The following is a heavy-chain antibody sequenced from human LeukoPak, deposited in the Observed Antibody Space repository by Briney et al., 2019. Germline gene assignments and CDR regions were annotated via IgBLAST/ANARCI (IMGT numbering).Heavy chain of an antibody. CDR1: GYTFTSYG. CDR3: SRDTYDSSGYYLDY. D-gene: IGHD3-22*01. V-gene: IGHV1-18*01. Sequence: ASVKVSCKASGYTFTSYGISWVRQAPGQGLEWMGWISAYNGNTNYAQKLQGRVTMTTDTSTSTAYMELRSLRSDDTAVYYCSRDTYDSSGYYLDYWGQGTLVTVSS. J-gene: IGHJ4*02. CDR2: ISAYNGNT.